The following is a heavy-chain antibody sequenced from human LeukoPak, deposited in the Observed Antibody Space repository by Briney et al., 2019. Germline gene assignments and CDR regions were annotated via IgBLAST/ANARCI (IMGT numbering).Heavy chain of an antibody. V-gene: IGHV4-59*12. CDR3: ARGGSQARNFDY. Sequence: SETLSLTCTVSGGSIGRYHWSWIRQPPGKGLEWIGFIYYNGSTKYNPSLKSRVTISVDTSKNQFSLKLSSVTAADTAVYYCARGGSQARNFDYWGQGTLVTVSS. CDR2: IYYNGST. J-gene: IGHJ4*02. CDR1: GGSIGRYH.